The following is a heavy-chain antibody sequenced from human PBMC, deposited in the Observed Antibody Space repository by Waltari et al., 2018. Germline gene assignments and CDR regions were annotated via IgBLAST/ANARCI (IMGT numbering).Heavy chain of an antibody. V-gene: IGHV3-30*15. Sequence: QVQLVESGGGVVQPGRSLRLSCAAFGMRFRHYAMHWVRQAPGKGLEWVAVISYDGSKKYYGDSVRGRFTISRDNSKNTLYVQRSSLRMEDTAIYYCARGDEQLVSRYFYYAMDVWGQGTPVTVSS. J-gene: IGHJ6*02. CDR1: GMRFRHYA. CDR3: ARGDEQLVSRYFYYAMDV. CDR2: ISYDGSKK. D-gene: IGHD6-13*01.